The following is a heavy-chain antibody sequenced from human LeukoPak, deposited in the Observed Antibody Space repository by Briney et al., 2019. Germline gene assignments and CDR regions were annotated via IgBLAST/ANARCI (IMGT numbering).Heavy chain of an antibody. J-gene: IGHJ4*02. CDR2: IHTCGNS. CDR3: AREGSATARPFVSNDY. Sequence: SETLSLTCTVSGGSISTYYWSWIRQPAGKGLEWIGRIHTCGNSDYNPSLKSRVTMSVDTSKNQFSLKVRSVTAADTAVYHCAREGSATARPFVSNDYWGQGTLATVSS. CDR1: GGSISTYY. V-gene: IGHV4-4*07. D-gene: IGHD6-6*01.